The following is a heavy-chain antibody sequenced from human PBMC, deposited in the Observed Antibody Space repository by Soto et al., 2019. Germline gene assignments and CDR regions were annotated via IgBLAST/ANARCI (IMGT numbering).Heavy chain of an antibody. CDR2: ISDSSTTM. J-gene: IGHJ4*02. D-gene: IGHD3-22*01. V-gene: IGHV3-48*02. CDR3: ARIMPPNYYDSSVYYCPSDF. Sequence: PGGSLRLSCAASGFTFSRFGMNWVRQAPGKGLQWVSYISDSSTTMYYADSVKGRFTISRDNAKNSLYLQMNSLRDDDTAVYYCARIMPPNYYDSSVYYCPSDFWGQGTQVTVSS. CDR1: GFTFSRFG.